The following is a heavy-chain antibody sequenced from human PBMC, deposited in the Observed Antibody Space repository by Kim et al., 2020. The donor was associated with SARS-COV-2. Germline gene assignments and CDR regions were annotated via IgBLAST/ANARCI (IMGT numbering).Heavy chain of an antibody. CDR3: ARDGVRRSSSCRGRACYGMGV. D-gene: IGHD6-13*01. CDR1: VFTFSDYY. Sequence: GGSLRLSCAASVFTFSDYYMSWIRQAPGKGLEGVSYISSSGSTIYYSDAVKGRFTISRDNAKNSLYLQMNSLRAEDTAVYYCARDGVRRSSSCRGRACYGMGVWGQGTTVTVS. J-gene: IGHJ6*02. CDR2: ISSSGSTI. V-gene: IGHV3-11*01.